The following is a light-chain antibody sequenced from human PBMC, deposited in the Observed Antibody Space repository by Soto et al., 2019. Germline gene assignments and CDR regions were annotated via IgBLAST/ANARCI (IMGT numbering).Light chain of an antibody. J-gene: IGKJ2*01. Sequence: EIVLTQSPGTLSLSPGVRVTLSCRASQRVSSSYLAWYQQKPGRAPRLLIYGASSRATGIPERFSGSGSGTDFTLTISRLEPEDFAVYYCSQYDPSPLYIFGQGTKLEIK. CDR3: SQYDPSPLYI. CDR2: GAS. CDR1: QRVSSSY. V-gene: IGKV3-20*01.